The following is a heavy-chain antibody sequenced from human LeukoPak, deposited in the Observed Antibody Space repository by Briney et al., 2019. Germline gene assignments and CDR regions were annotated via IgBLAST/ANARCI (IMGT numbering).Heavy chain of an antibody. CDR2: IYWNDDK. CDR3: AHRTYSSSSGAEYFQH. CDR1: GFSLSTSGVG. D-gene: IGHD6-6*01. V-gene: IGHV2-5*01. J-gene: IGHJ1*01. Sequence: ASGPTLVNPTQTLTLTCTFSGFSLSTSGVGVGWIRQPPGKALEWLALIYWNDDKRYSPSLKSRLTITKDTSKNQVVLTMTNMDPVDTATYYCAHRTYSSSSGAEYFQHWGQGTLVTVSS.